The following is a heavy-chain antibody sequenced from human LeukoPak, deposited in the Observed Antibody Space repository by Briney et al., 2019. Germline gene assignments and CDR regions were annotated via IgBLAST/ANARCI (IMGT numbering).Heavy chain of an antibody. V-gene: IGHV4-30-4*01. Sequence: PSETLSLTCTVSGGSISSGDYYWSWIRQPPGKGLEWIGYIYYSGSTYYNPSLKSRVTISVDTSKNQFSLKLSSVTAADTAVYYCARGKVVAGTPGQNSWDHWGQGTLVTVSS. CDR1: GGSISSGDYY. CDR2: IYYSGST. J-gene: IGHJ4*02. D-gene: IGHD6-19*01. CDR3: ARGKVVAGTPGQNSWDH.